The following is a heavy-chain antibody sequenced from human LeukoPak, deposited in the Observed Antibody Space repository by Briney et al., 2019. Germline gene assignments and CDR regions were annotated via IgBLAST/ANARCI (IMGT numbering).Heavy chain of an antibody. Sequence: GGSLRLSCAASGFTFSSYEMNWVRQAPGKGLEWVSYISSSGSTIYYADSVKGRFTISRDNAKNSLYLQMNSLRAEDTAVYYCAREEQSYYGSGSYHYWGQGTLVTVSS. D-gene: IGHD3-10*01. J-gene: IGHJ4*02. CDR2: ISSSGSTI. V-gene: IGHV3-48*03. CDR1: GFTFSSYE. CDR3: AREEQSYYGSGSYHY.